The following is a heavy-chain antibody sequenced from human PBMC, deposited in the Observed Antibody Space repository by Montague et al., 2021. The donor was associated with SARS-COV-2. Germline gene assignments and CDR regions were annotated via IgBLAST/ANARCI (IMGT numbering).Heavy chain of an antibody. CDR3: ARVGWELRVGDYYFDY. D-gene: IGHD1-26*01. CDR2: IYYTGGT. Sequence: SETLSLTCTVSGGSISPYYWSWIRQPPGKGLEWIGNIYYTGGTXXXSSXXXRLTISVDTSENQFSLKVTSVTPADTAVYYCARVGWELRVGDYYFDYWGQGTLATVSS. CDR1: GGSISPYY. V-gene: IGHV4-59*01. J-gene: IGHJ4*02.